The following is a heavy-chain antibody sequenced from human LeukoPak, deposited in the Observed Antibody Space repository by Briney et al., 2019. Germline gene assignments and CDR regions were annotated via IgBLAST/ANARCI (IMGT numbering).Heavy chain of an antibody. CDR3: AKACSGGSCPFDY. V-gene: IGHV3-43*01. CDR1: GFTFDDYT. CDR2: ISWDGGST. Sequence: GGSLRLSCAASGFTFDDYTMHWVRQAPGKGLEWVSLISWDGGSTYYADSVKGRFTISRDNRKNSLYLQMNSLRTEDAALYYCAKACSGGSCPFDYWGQGTLVTVSS. J-gene: IGHJ4*02. D-gene: IGHD2-15*01.